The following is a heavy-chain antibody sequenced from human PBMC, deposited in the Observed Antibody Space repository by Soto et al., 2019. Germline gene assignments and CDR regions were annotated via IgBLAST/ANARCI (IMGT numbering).Heavy chain of an antibody. CDR2: IYYSGST. V-gene: IGHV4-31*03. CDR1: GGSISSGGYY. CDR3: ARDRAPYYDFWSGYYRYGMDV. J-gene: IGHJ6*02. D-gene: IGHD3-3*01. Sequence: QVQLQESGPGLVKPSQTLSLTCTVSGGSISSGGYYWSWIRQHPGKGLEWIGYIYYSGSTYYNPSLKSRVTISVDTSKNPFSLKLSSVTAADTAVYYCARDRAPYYDFWSGYYRYGMDVWGQGTTVTVSS.